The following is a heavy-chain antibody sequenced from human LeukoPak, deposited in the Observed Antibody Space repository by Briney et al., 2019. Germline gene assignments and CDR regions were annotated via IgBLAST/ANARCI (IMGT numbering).Heavy chain of an antibody. D-gene: IGHD4/OR15-4a*01. J-gene: IGHJ4*02. Sequence: GGSLRLSCTVSGFTVSSNSMSWVRQAPGKGLEWVSFIYSDNTHYSDSVKGRFTISRDNSKNTLYLQMNSLRAEDTAAYYCARRAGAYSHPYDYWGQGTVVTVTS. CDR2: IYSDNT. V-gene: IGHV3-53*01. CDR1: GFTVSSNS. CDR3: ARRAGAYSHPYDY.